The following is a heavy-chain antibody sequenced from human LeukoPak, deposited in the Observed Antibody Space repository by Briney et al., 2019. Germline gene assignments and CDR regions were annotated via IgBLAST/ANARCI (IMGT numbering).Heavy chain of an antibody. J-gene: IGHJ4*02. CDR2: ITANGDST. Sequence: GGSLRLSCVSSGFIFRSYAVTWVRQAPGKGLDWISSITANGDSTYYADSVKGRFTISRDNSKNTLSLQMSSLRAEDTAVYYCATFGVIVRNNYLDYWGQGALVAVSS. V-gene: IGHV3-23*01. CDR1: GFIFRSYA. D-gene: IGHD3-3*01. CDR3: ATFGVIVRNNYLDY.